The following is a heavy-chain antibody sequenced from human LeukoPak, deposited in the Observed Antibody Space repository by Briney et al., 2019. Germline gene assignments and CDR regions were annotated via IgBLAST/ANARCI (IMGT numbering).Heavy chain of an antibody. J-gene: IGHJ4*02. CDR2: IWYDGSNK. V-gene: IGHV3-33*06. CDR3: AKVSGWAYFDS. D-gene: IGHD6-19*01. CDR1: GFTFTRHW. Sequence: PGGSLRLSCAASGFTFTRHWMSWVRQAPGKGLEWVAVIWYDGSNKYYADSVKGRFTISRDNSKNTLYLQMNSLRAEDTAVYYCAKVSGWAYFDSRGRGTLVTVSS.